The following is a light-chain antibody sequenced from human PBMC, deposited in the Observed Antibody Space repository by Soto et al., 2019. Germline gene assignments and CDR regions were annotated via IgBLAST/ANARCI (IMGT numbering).Light chain of an antibody. CDR1: SSNIGSNT. Sequence: QSALTQPPSASGTPGQRVIISCSGSSSNIGSNTVNWYQQLPGTAPKLLIYSNNQRPSGVPDRFSGSTSGTSASLAISGLQSEDVADYYCAAWDVSLNGYVFGPGTNVTVL. V-gene: IGLV1-44*01. J-gene: IGLJ1*01. CDR3: AAWDVSLNGYV. CDR2: SNN.